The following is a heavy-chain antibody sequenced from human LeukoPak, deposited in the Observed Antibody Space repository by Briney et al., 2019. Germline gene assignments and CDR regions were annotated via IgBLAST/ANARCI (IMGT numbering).Heavy chain of an antibody. CDR3: ARVSRGHVWGSYRYTLTPYFDY. CDR2: ITYSGST. D-gene: IGHD3-16*02. Sequence: KASETLSLTCTVSGGSISSSTYYWAWIRQSPGKGLEWIGSITYSGSTYYNPSLESRVTISVDTSKNQFSLKLSSVTAADTAVYYCARVSRGHVWGSYRYTLTPYFDYWGQGTLVTVSS. CDR1: GGSISSSTYY. J-gene: IGHJ4*02. V-gene: IGHV4-39*07.